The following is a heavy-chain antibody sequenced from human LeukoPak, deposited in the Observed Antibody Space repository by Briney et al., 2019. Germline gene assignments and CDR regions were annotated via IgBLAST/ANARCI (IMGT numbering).Heavy chain of an antibody. CDR2: IYYTGNS. V-gene: IGHV4-59*01. CDR1: GAPISLYY. CDR3: ASLHIRHLTLED. J-gene: IGHJ6*02. D-gene: IGHD1-1*01. Sequence: SETLSLTCTFSGAPISLYYWTWIRQPPGKGLEWIGYIYYTGNSNYNSTLKSRVTMSIDASKKQFSLNLSAVTAADTAVYYCASLHIRHLTLEDWGRGTTVTVSS.